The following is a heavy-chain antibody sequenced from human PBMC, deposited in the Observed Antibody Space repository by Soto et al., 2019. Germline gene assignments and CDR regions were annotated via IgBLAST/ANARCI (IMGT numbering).Heavy chain of an antibody. D-gene: IGHD1-26*01. Sequence: SETLSLTCTVSGGSISSYYWSWIRQPPGKGLEWIGYIYYSGSTNYNPSLKSRVTISVDTSKNQFSLKLSSVTAADTAVYYCARRSYIVGATSWFDPWGQGTLVTVSS. CDR3: ARRSYIVGATSWFDP. CDR1: GGSISSYY. J-gene: IGHJ5*02. V-gene: IGHV4-59*08. CDR2: IYYSGST.